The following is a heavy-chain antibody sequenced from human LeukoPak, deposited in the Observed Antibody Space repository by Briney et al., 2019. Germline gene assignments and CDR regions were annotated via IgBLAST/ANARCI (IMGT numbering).Heavy chain of an antibody. CDR2: IWYDGSNK. CDR1: GLTFSSYG. D-gene: IGHD2-8*01. V-gene: IGHV3-33*01. CDR3: ARWGGYCTNGVCYDGD. Sequence: GRSLRLSCAASGLTFSSYGMHWVRQAPGKGLEWVAVIWYDGSNKYYADSVKGRFTISRDNSKNTLYLQMNSLRAEDTAVYYCARWGGYCTNGVCYDGDWGQGTLVTVSS. J-gene: IGHJ4*02.